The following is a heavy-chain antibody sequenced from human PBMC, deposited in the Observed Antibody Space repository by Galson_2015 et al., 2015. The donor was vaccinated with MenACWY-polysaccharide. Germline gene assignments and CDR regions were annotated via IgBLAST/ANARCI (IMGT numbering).Heavy chain of an antibody. J-gene: IGHJ6*02. D-gene: IGHD6-19*01. CDR2: IKSKTDGGTI. V-gene: IGHV3-15*01. Sequence: SLRLSCAASGFTFSNAWMSWVRQAPGKGLEWVGRIKSKTDGGTIDYAAPVKGRFTISRDDSKNTLYLQMNSLKTEDTAVYYCTTPQYISGGLDVWGQGTTVTVSS. CDR1: GFTFSNAW. CDR3: TTPQYISGGLDV.